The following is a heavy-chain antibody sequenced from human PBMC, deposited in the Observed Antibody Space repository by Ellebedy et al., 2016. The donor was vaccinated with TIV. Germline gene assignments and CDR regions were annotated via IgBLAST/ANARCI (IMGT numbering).Heavy chain of an antibody. CDR3: TRDVHLWSGWNAYDY. V-gene: IGHV3-7*01. CDR2: IKQDGSEK. J-gene: IGHJ4*02. CDR1: GFTFSSYW. D-gene: IGHD3-3*01. Sequence: GESLKISCAASGFTFSSYWMSWVRQAPGKGLEWVANIKQDGSEKYYVDSVKGRFTISRDNAKNSLYLQMNSLRAEDTAVYYCTRDVHLWSGWNAYDYWGQGTLVTVSS.